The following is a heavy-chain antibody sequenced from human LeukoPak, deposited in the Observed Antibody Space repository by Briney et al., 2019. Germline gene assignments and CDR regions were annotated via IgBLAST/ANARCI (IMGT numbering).Heavy chain of an antibody. CDR3: AKTSAPYYYYMDV. CDR2: IRYDGSNK. CDR1: GFTFSDYG. J-gene: IGHJ6*03. Sequence: GGSLRLSCAASGFTFSDYGMHWVRQAPGKGLEWVAFIRYDGSNKYYADSVKGRFTISRDNSKNTLYLQMNTLRAEDTAVYYRAKTSAPYYYYMDVWGKGTTVTVSS. V-gene: IGHV3-30*02. D-gene: IGHD3-3*01.